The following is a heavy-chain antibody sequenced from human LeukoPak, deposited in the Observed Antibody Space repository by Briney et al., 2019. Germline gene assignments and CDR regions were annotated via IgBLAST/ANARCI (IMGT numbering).Heavy chain of an antibody. CDR3: AKIQSSFVYYGMDV. J-gene: IGHJ6*02. CDR2: ISWNSGSI. Sequence: PGGSLRLSCAASGFTFDDYAMHWVRQAPGKGLEWVSGISWNSGSIGYADSVKGRLTISRDNAKNSLYLQMNSLRAEDTALYYCAKIQSSFVYYGMDVWGQGTTVTVSS. V-gene: IGHV3-9*01. CDR1: GFTFDDYA. D-gene: IGHD2/OR15-2a*01.